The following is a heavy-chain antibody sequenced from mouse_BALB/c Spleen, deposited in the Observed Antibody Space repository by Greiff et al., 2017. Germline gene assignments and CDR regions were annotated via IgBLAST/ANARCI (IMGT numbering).Heavy chain of an antibody. J-gene: IGHJ3*01. CDR3: APYGNRFAY. CDR1: GFNIKDTY. Sequence: EVHLVESGAELVKPGASVKLSCTASGFNIKDTYMHWVKQRPEQGLEWIGRIDPANGNTKYDPKFQGKATITADTSSNTAYLQLSSLTSEDTAVYYCAPYGNRFAYWGQGTLVTVSA. D-gene: IGHD2-1*01. V-gene: IGHV14-3*02. CDR2: IDPANGNT.